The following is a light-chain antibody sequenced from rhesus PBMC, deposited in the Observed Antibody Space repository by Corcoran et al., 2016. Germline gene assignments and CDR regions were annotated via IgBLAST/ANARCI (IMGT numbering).Light chain of an antibody. CDR3: QHYYGLPYR. CDR2: EVS. V-gene: IGKV1-33*02. Sequence: DIQMTQSPSSLSASVGDRVTITCRASQGITNDLAWYQQKPGETPKLLIYEVSSLQSGIPSRFSGSGSGTEFSLTISSLHTEESAIYYCQHYYGLPYRFGQGTKVEIK. J-gene: IGKJ2*01. CDR1: QGITND.